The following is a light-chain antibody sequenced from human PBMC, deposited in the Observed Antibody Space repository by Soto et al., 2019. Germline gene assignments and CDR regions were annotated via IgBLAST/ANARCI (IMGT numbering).Light chain of an antibody. CDR2: LEGSGAY. Sequence: QPVLTQSSSASASLGSSVRLTCSLSSGHSSYIIAWHQHQPGKAPQYLMKLEGSGAYNKGSGVPDRFSGSSSGADRYLTISKLRFEDEANYYCETWDRNSWVFGGGTKVTVL. J-gene: IGLJ3*02. CDR3: ETWDRNSWV. V-gene: IGLV4-60*02. CDR1: SGHSSYI.